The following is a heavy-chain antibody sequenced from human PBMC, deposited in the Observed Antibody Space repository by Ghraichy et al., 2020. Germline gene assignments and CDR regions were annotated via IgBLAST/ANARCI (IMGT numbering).Heavy chain of an antibody. J-gene: IGHJ5*02. CDR1: GDSVSSNSAV. CDR3: ASGAAAAGMGS. V-gene: IGHV6-1*01. D-gene: IGHD6-13*01. CDR2: TYYRSKWFN. Sequence: SETLSLTCGISGDSVSSNSAVWHWIRQSPSRGLEWLGRTYYRSKWFNDNAVSVKSRISINPDTSKNQFSLQLNSATPEDTAVYYCASGAAAAGMGSWGQGTLVTVSS.